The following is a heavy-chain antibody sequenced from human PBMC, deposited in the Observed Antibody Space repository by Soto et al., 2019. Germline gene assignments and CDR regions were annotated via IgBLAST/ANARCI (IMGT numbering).Heavy chain of an antibody. J-gene: IGHJ3*02. CDR1: GVTVSINY. V-gene: IGHV3-53*01. Sequence: AGSLRLSCAASGVTVSINYMGGVRKAPGKGLEWVSVIYSGGSTYYADSVKGRFTISRDNSKNTLYLQMNSLRAEDTAVYYCARAWYYYDSSGVAFDIWGQRTMVTVSS. D-gene: IGHD3-22*01. CDR2: IYSGGST. CDR3: ARAWYYYDSSGVAFDI.